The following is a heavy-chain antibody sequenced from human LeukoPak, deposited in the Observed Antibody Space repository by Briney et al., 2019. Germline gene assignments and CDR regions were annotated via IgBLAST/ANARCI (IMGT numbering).Heavy chain of an antibody. CDR3: ARWATSFDL. Sequence: PGGSLRLSCAASGFTFSSYGMHWVRQAPGKGLEWVAVISYDGSNKYYADSVKGRFTISRDNAKNSLYLQMNSLRAEDTAVYYCARWATSFDLWGQGTLVTVSS. CDR2: ISYDGSNK. CDR1: GFTFSSYG. V-gene: IGHV3-30*03. J-gene: IGHJ4*02. D-gene: IGHD6-6*01.